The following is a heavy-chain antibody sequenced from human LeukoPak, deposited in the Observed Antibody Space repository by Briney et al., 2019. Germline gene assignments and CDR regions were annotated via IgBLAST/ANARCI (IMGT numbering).Heavy chain of an antibody. CDR1: GFSFINYA. D-gene: IGHD5-12*01. CDR3: ARARGYSGYDFEY. J-gene: IGHJ4*02. CDR2: ISYDGSNK. Sequence: GGSLRLSCAASGFSFINYAMSWVRQAPGKGLEWVAVISYDGSNKYYADSVKGRFTISRDNSKNTLYLQMNSLRAEDTAVYYCARARGYSGYDFEYWGQGTLVTVSS. V-gene: IGHV3-30*19.